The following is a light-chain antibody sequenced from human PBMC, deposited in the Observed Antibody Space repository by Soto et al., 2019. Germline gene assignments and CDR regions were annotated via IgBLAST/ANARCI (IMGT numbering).Light chain of an antibody. J-gene: IGKJ5*01. V-gene: IGKV3-11*01. CDR3: QQRSNT. Sequence: EIVLTQSPATLSLSPGEIATLSCRASQSVNYYLAWYKQKPGQAPRLLIYEASNRATGIPARFSASGSGKDFTLTISSLEPEDFAVYYCQQRSNTCGQGTRLEIK. CDR2: EAS. CDR1: QSVNYY.